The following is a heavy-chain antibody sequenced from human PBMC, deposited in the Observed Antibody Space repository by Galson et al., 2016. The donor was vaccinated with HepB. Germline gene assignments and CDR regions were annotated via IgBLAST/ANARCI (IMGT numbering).Heavy chain of an antibody. Sequence: SLRLSCAASGFTFDDYTMHWVRQTPGKGLEWVSLIRWDGGSTYYADSVKGRFTISRDNSRNSLYLQMNNLRTEDTALYYCAKGAELTPAELHPFDYWGQGTLVTVSS. D-gene: IGHD2-2*01. CDR1: GFTFDDYT. CDR2: IRWDGGST. CDR3: AKGAELTPAELHPFDY. J-gene: IGHJ4*02. V-gene: IGHV3-43*01.